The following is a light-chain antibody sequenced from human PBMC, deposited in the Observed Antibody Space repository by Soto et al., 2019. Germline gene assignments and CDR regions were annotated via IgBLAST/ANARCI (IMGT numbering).Light chain of an antibody. J-gene: IGKJ1*01. Sequence: DIQMTQSPSSLSASVGDRVTITCRASQGIGNNLAWYQQKPGKVPKVLIYTASTLHSGVPSRFSGSGSGTDFTLTINSLQPEDVATYFCQKYDSVPWSFGHGTTVEI. CDR1: QGIGNN. CDR3: QKYDSVPWS. V-gene: IGKV1-27*01. CDR2: TAS.